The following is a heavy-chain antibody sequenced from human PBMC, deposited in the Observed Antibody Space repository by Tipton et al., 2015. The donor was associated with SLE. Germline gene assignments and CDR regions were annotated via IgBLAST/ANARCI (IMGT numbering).Heavy chain of an antibody. CDR3: ARGVAGYFNYCYMDV. V-gene: IGHV4-34*01. CDR2: ISHSRSY. CDR1: GGSFNGYA. Sequence: TLSLTCGLSGGSFNGYAWSWFRQRPGKGLEWLAEISHSRSYNYNPSLKSRGTLSLDTSKNQFSLTLSSVTAADTAVYCCARGVAGYFNYCYMDVWGNGTTVTISS. J-gene: IGHJ6*03.